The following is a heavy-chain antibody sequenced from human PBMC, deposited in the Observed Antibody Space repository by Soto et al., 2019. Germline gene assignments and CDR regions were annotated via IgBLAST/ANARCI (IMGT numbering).Heavy chain of an antibody. CDR1: GGTFSSYT. V-gene: IGHV1-69*08. CDR2: IIPILGIA. Sequence: QVQLVQSGAEVKKPGSSVKVSCKASGGTFSSYTISWVRQAPGQGLEWMGRIIPILGIANYAQKFQGRVTITADKSTSTAYMELSSLRSEDTAVYYCARDSRVYDSSGYYPLQHWGQGTLVTVSS. D-gene: IGHD3-22*01. J-gene: IGHJ1*01. CDR3: ARDSRVYDSSGYYPLQH.